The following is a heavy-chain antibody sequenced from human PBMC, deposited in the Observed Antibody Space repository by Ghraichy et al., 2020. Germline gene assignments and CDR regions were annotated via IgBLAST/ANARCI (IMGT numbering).Heavy chain of an antibody. J-gene: IGHJ3*01. CDR3: ARDEIAYSSLSNAFDV. CDR2: INPSSGST. V-gene: IGHV1-46*02. D-gene: IGHD3-22*01. CDR1: GYNFNDYY. Sequence: ASVKVSCKAAGYNFNDYYMHWVRQAPGQGLEWVGMINPSSGSTSYAQKFQGRVTLTKDTSTSSAYMDLSSLRSEDTALYYCARDEIAYSSLSNAFDVWGQGTLVNVSS.